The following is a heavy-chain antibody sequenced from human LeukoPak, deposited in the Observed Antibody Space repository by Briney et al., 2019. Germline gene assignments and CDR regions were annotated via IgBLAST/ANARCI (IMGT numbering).Heavy chain of an antibody. CDR2: ISGDGDKT. Sequence: GWSLRLSCATSGFTFTSYAMSWVRQAPGKGLEWVSSISGDGDKTYYADSVKGRFTISRDNSKDTVNLQMNSLRVEDTAVYYSATGLEVRFDITGFYSNWFDSWGQGTRVTVSS. CDR3: ATGLEVRFDITGFYSNWFDS. V-gene: IGHV3-23*01. D-gene: IGHD3-9*01. CDR1: GFTFTSYA. J-gene: IGHJ5*01.